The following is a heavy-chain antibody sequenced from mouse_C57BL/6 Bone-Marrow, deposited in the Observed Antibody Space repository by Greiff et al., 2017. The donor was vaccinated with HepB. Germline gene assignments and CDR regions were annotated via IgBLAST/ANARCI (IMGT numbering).Heavy chain of an antibody. J-gene: IGHJ3*01. CDR3: ARHRVRHEFAY. V-gene: IGHV5-12*01. D-gene: IGHD2-14*01. Sequence: KLMESGGGLVQPGGSLKLSCAASGFTFSDYYMYWVRQTPEKRLEWVAYISNGGGSTYYPDTVKGRFTISRDNAKNTLYLQMSRLKSEDTAMYYCARHRVRHEFAYWGQGTLVTVSA. CDR2: ISNGGGST. CDR1: GFTFSDYY.